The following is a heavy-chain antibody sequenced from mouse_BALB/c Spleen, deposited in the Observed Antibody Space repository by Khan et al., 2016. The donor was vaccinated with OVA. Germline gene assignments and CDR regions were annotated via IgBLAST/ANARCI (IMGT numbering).Heavy chain of an antibody. V-gene: IGHV1S132*01. J-gene: IGHJ3*01. CDR2: IFPGTGTT. D-gene: IGHD2-1*01. Sequence: VQLQESGAELVKPGASVKLSCKTSGYTFTSYWIQWVKQRPGQGLGWIGQIFPGTGTTYYNENFKGKATLTVDTSSSTAYVQLSSLTSEDSAVYCCARGYFGNYEFVYWGQGTLVTVSP. CDR3: ARGYFGNYEFVY. CDR1: GYTFTSYW.